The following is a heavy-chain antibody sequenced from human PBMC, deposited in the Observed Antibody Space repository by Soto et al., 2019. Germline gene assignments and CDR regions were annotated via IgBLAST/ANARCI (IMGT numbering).Heavy chain of an antibody. J-gene: IGHJ6*02. Sequence: QVQLVQSGAAVKKPGSSVKVSCKASGGTFNRYAISWVRQAPGQGLEWMGGIIPIFGIGNDAQRFQGRVTITADESTGTAYMELSSLRSEDTGVYYCARSAITLFGVVSIPPHYYSEMDVWGQGTTVTVSS. CDR2: IIPIFGIG. CDR3: ARSAITLFGVVSIPPHYYSEMDV. CDR1: GGTFNRYA. D-gene: IGHD3-3*01. V-gene: IGHV1-69*01.